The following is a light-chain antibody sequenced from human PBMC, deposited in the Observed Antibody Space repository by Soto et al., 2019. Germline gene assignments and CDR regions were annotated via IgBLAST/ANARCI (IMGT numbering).Light chain of an antibody. V-gene: IGKV1-5*03. CDR3: QQYDSYPIT. Sequence: DIQMTQSPSTVSASVGDRVTITCRASQSIGTWLAWYQQKPGEAPKLLIYKASSLETSVPSRFSGSGSGTDFTLTISSLQPDDFATYYCQQYDSYPITFGPGTKVHLK. CDR1: QSIGTW. CDR2: KAS. J-gene: IGKJ3*01.